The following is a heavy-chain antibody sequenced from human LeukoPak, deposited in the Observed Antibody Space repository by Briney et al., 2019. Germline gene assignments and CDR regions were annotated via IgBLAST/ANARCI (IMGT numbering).Heavy chain of an antibody. V-gene: IGHV3-11*04. CDR2: ISSSGSTI. D-gene: IGHD3-9*01. Sequence: PGGSLRLSCAASGFTFSDYYMSWIRQAPGKGLEWVSYISSSGSTIYYADSVKGRFTISRDNAKNSLYLQMNSLRAEDTAVYYCARILRYFDWLSTFDYWGQGTLVTVSS. CDR1: GFTFSDYY. J-gene: IGHJ4*02. CDR3: ARILRYFDWLSTFDY.